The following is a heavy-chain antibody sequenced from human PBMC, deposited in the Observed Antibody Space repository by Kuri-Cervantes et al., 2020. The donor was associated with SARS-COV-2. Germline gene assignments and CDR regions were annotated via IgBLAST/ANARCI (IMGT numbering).Heavy chain of an antibody. Sequence: ASVKVSCKASGYTFTGYDINWVRQAPGQGLEWMGWINPNSGGTNYAQKFQGRVTMTRDTSISTAYMELSRLRSDDTAVYYCAREGVGAHKGYYMDVWGKGTTVTVSS. CDR2: INPNSGGT. CDR3: AREGVGAHKGYYMDV. CDR1: GYTFTGYD. D-gene: IGHD1-26*01. V-gene: IGHV1-2*02. J-gene: IGHJ6*03.